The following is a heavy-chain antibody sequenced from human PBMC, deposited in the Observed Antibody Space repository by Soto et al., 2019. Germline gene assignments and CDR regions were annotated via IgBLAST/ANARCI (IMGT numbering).Heavy chain of an antibody. V-gene: IGHV3-48*02. CDR2: LGTSRKYI. CDR1: GYTLSDYS. CDR3: VRDRDWAFDV. D-gene: IGHD3-9*01. J-gene: IGHJ6*02. Sequence: PGGSLRLSCAASGYTLSDYSMNWVRQAPGKGLECVSYLGTSRKYIFYSDSVRGRFTISRDDAKNSVYLQLNSLRNDDTALYYCVRDRDWAFDVWGQGTMVTVSS.